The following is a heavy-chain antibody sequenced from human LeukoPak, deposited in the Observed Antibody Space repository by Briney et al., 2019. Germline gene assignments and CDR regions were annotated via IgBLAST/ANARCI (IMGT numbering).Heavy chain of an antibody. Sequence: ASVKVSCKASGYTFTGYYMHWARQAPGQGLEWMGWINPNSGGTNYAQKFQGWVTMTRDTSISTAYMELSSLRSEDTAVYYCARVPPAAMPHFDYWGQGTLVTVSS. CDR1: GYTFTGYY. V-gene: IGHV1-2*04. J-gene: IGHJ4*02. D-gene: IGHD2-2*01. CDR3: ARVPPAAMPHFDY. CDR2: INPNSGGT.